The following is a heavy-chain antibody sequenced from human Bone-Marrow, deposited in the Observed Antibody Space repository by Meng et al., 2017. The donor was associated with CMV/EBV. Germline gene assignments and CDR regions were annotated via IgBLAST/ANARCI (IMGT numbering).Heavy chain of an antibody. Sequence: GESLKISCAASGFTVSSNYMSWVRQAPGKGLEWVSFISNRGGSTNYADSVKGRFTISRDNSKNTLHLLMDRLRVEDTAVYYCAKTKARNFWSGYLDYWGQGAQVTVSS. V-gene: IGHV3-53*01. J-gene: IGHJ4*02. CDR2: ISNRGGST. D-gene: IGHD3-3*01. CDR1: GFTVSSNY. CDR3: AKTKARNFWSGYLDY.